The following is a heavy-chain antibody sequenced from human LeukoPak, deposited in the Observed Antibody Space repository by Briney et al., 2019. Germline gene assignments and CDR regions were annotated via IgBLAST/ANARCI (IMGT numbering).Heavy chain of an antibody. CDR2: TYYRSKWFN. J-gene: IGHJ3*02. V-gene: IGHV6-1*01. Sequence: SQTLSLTCAISGDSFSSNSAAWNWIRQSPSRGLEWLGRTYYRSKWFNDYAVSVKGRITINPETSKNQFSLQLNSVTPEDTAVYYCARDLLDSFDIWGQGTMVTVSP. CDR3: ARDLLDSFDI. CDR1: GDSFSSNSAA.